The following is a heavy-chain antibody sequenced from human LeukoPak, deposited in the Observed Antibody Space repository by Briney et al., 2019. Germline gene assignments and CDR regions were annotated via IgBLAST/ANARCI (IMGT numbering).Heavy chain of an antibody. CDR1: GFTFNTYW. Sequence: GGSLRLSCAASGFTFNTYWMHWARQSPGKGLVWVSRINSDGSSTTYEDSVKGRFTISRDNAKNTVYLQMNSLRDEDTAVYYCTKGGTVGFDSAGQGTVVTVSS. V-gene: IGHV3-74*01. D-gene: IGHD1-1*01. CDR3: TKGGTVGFDS. J-gene: IGHJ4*02. CDR2: INSDGSST.